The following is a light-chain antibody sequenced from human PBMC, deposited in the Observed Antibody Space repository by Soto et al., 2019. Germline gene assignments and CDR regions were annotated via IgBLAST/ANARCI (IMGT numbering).Light chain of an antibody. V-gene: IGKV4-1*01. CDR2: WAS. CDR3: QQYYSINIT. Sequence: DIVMTQSPDSLAVSLGERATINCKAGQSVLHSSNNKNFLAWYQQKGGQPPKLLINWASTRESGVNDRFSGSGSGKDFTLTIRSMKDEEVAVYYCQQYYSINITFGKGTRLEIK. CDR1: QSVLHSSNNKNF. J-gene: IGKJ5*01.